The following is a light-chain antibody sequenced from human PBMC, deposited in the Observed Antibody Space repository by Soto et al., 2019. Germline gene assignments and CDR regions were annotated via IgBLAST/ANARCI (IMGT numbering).Light chain of an antibody. CDR1: QSISRY. V-gene: IGKV1-5*01. Sequence: DIQMTHSPSTLSVSVGDRVTITCRASQSISRYLGWYQQKPGKAPKLLIYDASSLESGVPSRFSGSGSGTEFTLTISSLQADDFATYYCQQYNSYSSLTFGQGTKVEI. J-gene: IGKJ1*01. CDR3: QQYNSYSSLT. CDR2: DAS.